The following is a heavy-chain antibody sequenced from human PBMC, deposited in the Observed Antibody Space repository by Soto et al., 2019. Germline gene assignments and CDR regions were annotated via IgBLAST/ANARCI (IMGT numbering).Heavy chain of an antibody. CDR3: ARCPKSATSLFRGVNPFYSPDFDF. D-gene: IGHD3-10*01. V-gene: IGHV1-8*01. CDR1: GYTFSSYD. J-gene: IGHJ4*02. CDR2: MNPNSGDT. Sequence: QVQLVQSGAEVKKPGASVKVSCKASGYTFSSYDINWVRQATGQGLEWMGWMNPNSGDTNYPQKFQGRVTITANTSMATAYMAVDNLRAAAKAVYYCARCPKSATSLFRGVNPFYSPDFDFWGEGTLVTVSS.